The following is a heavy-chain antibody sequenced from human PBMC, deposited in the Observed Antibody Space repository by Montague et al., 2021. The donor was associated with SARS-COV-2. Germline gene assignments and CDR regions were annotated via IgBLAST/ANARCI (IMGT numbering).Heavy chain of an antibody. J-gene: IGHJ6*02. CDR3: ARWGEYYDSPYYYYAMDV. V-gene: IGHV4-59*12. CDR2: TSYSGST. Sequence: SETLSLTCTVSGGSISPYCWSWIRQSPVKGLECIGYTSYSGSTDYNPSLKSRVTISIDTSKNQFSLKLSSVTAADTAVYYCARWGEYYDSPYYYYAMDVWGQGTTVTVSS. D-gene: IGHD3-3*01. CDR1: GGSISPYC.